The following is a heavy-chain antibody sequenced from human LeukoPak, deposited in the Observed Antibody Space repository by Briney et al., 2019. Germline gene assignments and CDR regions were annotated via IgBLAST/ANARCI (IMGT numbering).Heavy chain of an antibody. J-gene: IGHJ4*02. CDR2: ISGSGGST. Sequence: GGSPRLSCAASGFTFSSYAMNWVRQAPGKGLEWVSVISGSGGSTYYADSVKGRFTISRDNSKNTLYLQMNSLRAEDTAVYYCAKEPITMIRGAPFDYWGQGTLVTVSS. D-gene: IGHD3-10*01. V-gene: IGHV3-23*01. CDR3: AKEPITMIRGAPFDY. CDR1: GFTFSSYA.